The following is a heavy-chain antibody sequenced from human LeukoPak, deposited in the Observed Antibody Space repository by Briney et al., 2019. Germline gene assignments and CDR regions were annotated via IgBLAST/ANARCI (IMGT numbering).Heavy chain of an antibody. CDR2: IYYSGST. J-gene: IGHJ5*02. CDR3: AREVGATTPNWFDP. Sequence: PSETLSLTCTVSGGSISSYYWSWIRQPPGKGLEWIGYIYYSGSTNYNPSLKSRVTISVDTSKNQFSLKLSSVTAAGTAVYYCAREVGATTPNWFDPWGQGTLVTVSS. D-gene: IGHD1-26*01. CDR1: GGSISSYY. V-gene: IGHV4-59*01.